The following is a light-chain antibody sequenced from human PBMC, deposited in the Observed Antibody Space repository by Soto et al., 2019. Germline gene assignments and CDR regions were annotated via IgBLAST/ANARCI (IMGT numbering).Light chain of an antibody. CDR3: AAWDDSLNGL. CDR1: SSNIGSNT. J-gene: IGLJ2*01. Sequence: QSVVTQTPSASGTPGQRVTISCSGSSSNIGSNTVNWYQQLPGTAPKLLIYSNNQRPSGVPDRFSGSKSGTSASLAISGLQSEDEADYYCAAWDDSLNGLFGGGTKLTVL. V-gene: IGLV1-44*01. CDR2: SNN.